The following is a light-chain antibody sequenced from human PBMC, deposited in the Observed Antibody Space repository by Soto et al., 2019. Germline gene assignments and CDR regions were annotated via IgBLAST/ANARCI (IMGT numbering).Light chain of an antibody. Sequence: DIQMTQSPSTLSASVGDRVTITCRASQSISTWLAWYQQRAGKAPKLLIYKASNLESGVPSRFSGSGSGTEFTLTISSLQPDEFAAYYCQQYKSYSWAFGRGTKGEIK. CDR1: QSISTW. V-gene: IGKV1-5*03. CDR3: QQYKSYSWA. CDR2: KAS. J-gene: IGKJ1*01.